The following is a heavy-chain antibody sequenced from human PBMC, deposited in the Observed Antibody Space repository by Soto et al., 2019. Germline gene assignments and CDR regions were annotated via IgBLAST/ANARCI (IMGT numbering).Heavy chain of an antibody. CDR2: IYSGGTT. Sequence: EVQLVESGGGLIQPGGSLRLSCAVSGFTVRANYMSWVRQAPGKGLEWVSVIYSGGTTYYADSVKGRFIISRDISKNTLYLQRNILRADDTAVYYCHGYGYWGQGTLVTVSS. CDR3: HGYGY. J-gene: IGHJ4*02. CDR1: GFTVRANY. V-gene: IGHV3-53*01. D-gene: IGHD5-12*01.